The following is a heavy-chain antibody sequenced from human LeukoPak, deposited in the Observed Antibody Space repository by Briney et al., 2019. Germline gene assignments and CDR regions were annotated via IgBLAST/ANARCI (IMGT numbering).Heavy chain of an antibody. CDR3: AKCRVTGYSSSWYYFDY. Sequence: PPGGSLRLFCAASGFIFSSYATRCVRHAPGKGLECVSSIIGSGGSTYDADSVKGRFTISRDNSKNTLYLQMNSLRAEDTAVYYCAKCRVTGYSSSWYYFDYWGQGTLVTVSS. CDR2: IIGSGGST. CDR1: GFIFSSYA. V-gene: IGHV3-23*01. D-gene: IGHD6-13*01. J-gene: IGHJ4*02.